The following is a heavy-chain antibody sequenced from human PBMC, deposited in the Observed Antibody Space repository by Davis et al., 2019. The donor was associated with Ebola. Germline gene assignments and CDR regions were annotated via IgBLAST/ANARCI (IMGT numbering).Heavy chain of an antibody. J-gene: IGHJ6*03. CDR1: GYTFTTYD. V-gene: IGHV1-8*03. D-gene: IGHD1-7*01. Sequence: ASVPVSCKASGYTFTTYDINCVLQATGQGLEWMGWMNTDSGNTGYAQKFQGRVTITRNTSIGTAYIELSSLRSEDTAVYYCARGRDNWNYADMDVWGKGTTVTVSS. CDR3: ARGRDNWNYADMDV. CDR2: MNTDSGNT.